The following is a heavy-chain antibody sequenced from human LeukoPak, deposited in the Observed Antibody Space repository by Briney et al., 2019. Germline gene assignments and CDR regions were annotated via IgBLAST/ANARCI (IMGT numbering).Heavy chain of an antibody. J-gene: IGHJ4*02. CDR2: IYYSGNT. Sequence: SETLSLTCTVSGDSISTYYWSWIRQPPGKGLEWIGYIYYSGNTNYNPSLKSRVTISVDRSKNQFSLKLSSVTAADTAVYYCARGFGGYSSPFDYWGQGTLVTVSS. V-gene: IGHV4-59*12. D-gene: IGHD3-22*01. CDR3: ARGFGGYSSPFDY. CDR1: GDSISTYY.